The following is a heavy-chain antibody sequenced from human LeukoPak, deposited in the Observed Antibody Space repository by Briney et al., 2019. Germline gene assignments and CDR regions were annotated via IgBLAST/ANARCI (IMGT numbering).Heavy chain of an antibody. D-gene: IGHD6-13*01. CDR1: GYTFTRYY. J-gene: IGHJ6*02. CDR2: INPNSGGT. CDR3: ARAEVAADYYYYGIDV. V-gene: IGHV1-2*02. Sequence: ASVKVSCKASGYTFTRYYMHWVRQAPGEGREWMGWINPNSGGTNYAQKFQGRVTMTRDTSISTAYMELSRLRSDDTAVYYCARAEVAADYYYYGIDVWGQGTTVTVSS.